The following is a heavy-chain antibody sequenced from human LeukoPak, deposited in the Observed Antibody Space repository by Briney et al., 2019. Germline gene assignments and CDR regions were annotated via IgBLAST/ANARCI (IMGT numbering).Heavy chain of an antibody. Sequence: ASVKVSCKASGYTFTGYGISWVRQAPGQGLEWMGWISAYNGNTNYAQKLQGRVTMTTDTSTSTAYMALRSLGSDDTAVYYCARALLGYCSGNSCYGGWFDPWGQGTLVTVSS. CDR3: ARALLGYCSGNSCYGGWFDP. D-gene: IGHD2-15*01. CDR2: ISAYNGNT. J-gene: IGHJ5*02. V-gene: IGHV1-18*01. CDR1: GYTFTGYG.